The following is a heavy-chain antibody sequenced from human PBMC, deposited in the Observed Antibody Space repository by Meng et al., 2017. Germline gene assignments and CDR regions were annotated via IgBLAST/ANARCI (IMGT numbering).Heavy chain of an antibody. CDR1: GYSISSGYY. CDR3: ARLRFERNWFDP. V-gene: IGHV4-38-2*02. Sequence: SETLSLTCTVSGYSISSGYYWGWIRQPPGKGLEWIGSIYHSGSTYYNPPLKSRVTISVDTSKNQFSLKLSSVTAADTAVYYCARLRFERNWFDPWGQGTLVTVSS. D-gene: IGHD4-17*01. CDR2: IYHSGST. J-gene: IGHJ5*02.